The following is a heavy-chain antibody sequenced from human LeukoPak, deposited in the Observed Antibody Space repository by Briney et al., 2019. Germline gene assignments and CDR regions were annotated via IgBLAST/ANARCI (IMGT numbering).Heavy chain of an antibody. CDR2: INSDGSST. CDR1: GFTFSSYW. V-gene: IGHV3-74*01. J-gene: IGHJ3*02. CDR3: ARAGDGYNSIDDAFDI. D-gene: IGHD5-24*01. Sequence: GGSLRLSCAASGFTFSSYWMHWVRQAPGKGLVWVSRINSDGSSTSYADSVKGRFTISRDNAKNTLYLQMNSLRAEDTALYYCARAGDGYNSIDDAFDIWGQGTMVTVSS.